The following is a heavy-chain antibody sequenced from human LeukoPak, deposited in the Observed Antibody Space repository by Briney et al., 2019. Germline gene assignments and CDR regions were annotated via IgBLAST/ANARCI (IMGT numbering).Heavy chain of an antibody. Sequence: GGSLRLSCAASGFTFSSYAMGWVRQAPGKGLEWVSPISGSGGSTYYADSVKGRFTISRDNSKNTLYLQMNSLRAEDTAVYYCAKVVWFGESHNWFDPWGQGTLVTVSS. CDR3: AKVVWFGESHNWFDP. CDR2: ISGSGGST. D-gene: IGHD3-10*01. V-gene: IGHV3-23*01. J-gene: IGHJ5*02. CDR1: GFTFSSYA.